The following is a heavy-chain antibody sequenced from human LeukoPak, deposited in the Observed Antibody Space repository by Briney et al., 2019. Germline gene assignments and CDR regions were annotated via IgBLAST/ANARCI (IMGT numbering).Heavy chain of an antibody. V-gene: IGHV1-18*01. Sequence: ASVKVSCKASGYTFTSCGISWVRQAPGQGLEWMGWISAYNGNTNYAQKLQDRVTMTTDTSTSTAYMELRSLRSDDTAVYYCARDEIAAAIYGMDVWGQGTTVTVSS. J-gene: IGHJ6*02. CDR2: ISAYNGNT. CDR3: ARDEIAAAIYGMDV. D-gene: IGHD6-13*01. CDR1: GYTFTSCG.